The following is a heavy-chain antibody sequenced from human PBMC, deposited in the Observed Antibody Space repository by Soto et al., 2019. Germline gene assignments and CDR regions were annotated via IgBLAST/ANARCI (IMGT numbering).Heavy chain of an antibody. D-gene: IGHD4-17*01. Sequence: GGSLRLSCAASGFTLSSYAMSWVRQAPGKGLEWVSAISGSGGSTYYADSVKGRFTISRDNSKNTLYLQMNSLRAEDTAVYYCARESYGDPSYYGMDVWGQGTTVTVSS. J-gene: IGHJ6*02. CDR2: ISGSGGST. CDR3: ARESYGDPSYYGMDV. V-gene: IGHV3-23*01. CDR1: GFTLSSYA.